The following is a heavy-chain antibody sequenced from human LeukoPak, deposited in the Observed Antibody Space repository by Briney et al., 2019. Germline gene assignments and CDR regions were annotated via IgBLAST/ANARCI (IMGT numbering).Heavy chain of an antibody. V-gene: IGHV1-46*01. J-gene: IGHJ4*02. CDR3: ARDTPRGYSYGCPFDY. CDR2: INPSGGST. D-gene: IGHD5-18*01. Sequence: ASVKVSCKASGYTFTSYYMHWVRQAPGQGLEWMGIINPSGGSTSYAQKFQGRVTMTKDTSTSTVYMELSSLRSEDTAVYYCARDTPRGYSYGCPFDYWGQGTLVTVSS. CDR1: GYTFTSYY.